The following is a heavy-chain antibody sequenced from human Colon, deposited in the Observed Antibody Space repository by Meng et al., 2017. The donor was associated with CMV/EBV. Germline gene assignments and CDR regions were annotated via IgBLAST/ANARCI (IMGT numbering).Heavy chain of an antibody. Sequence: SCNASGYTFTSLDINWVRQAAGQGLEWMGYMSPKSGITGYAQKFQDRVTMTRDTSISTFYMELSSLRSDDTAVYYCARGVAAGVDYWGQGTLVTVSS. J-gene: IGHJ4*02. V-gene: IGHV1-8*01. CDR3: ARGVAAGVDY. CDR2: MSPKSGIT. D-gene: IGHD6-25*01. CDR1: GYTFTSLD.